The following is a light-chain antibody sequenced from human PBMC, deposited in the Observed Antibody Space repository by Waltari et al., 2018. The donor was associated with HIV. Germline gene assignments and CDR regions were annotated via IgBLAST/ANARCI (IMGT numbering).Light chain of an antibody. CDR1: QSVSVN. CDR3: QQYNYWPPYT. V-gene: IGKV3-15*01. J-gene: IGKJ2*01. CDR2: GAS. Sequence: VMTQSPATLSVSPGERATLTCRASQSVSVNLAWYQQKPGQPPRLLIYGASTRATGVPARFSGSGSETEFTLTISSLRSEDFAVYYCQQYNYWPPYTFGQGTKLEI.